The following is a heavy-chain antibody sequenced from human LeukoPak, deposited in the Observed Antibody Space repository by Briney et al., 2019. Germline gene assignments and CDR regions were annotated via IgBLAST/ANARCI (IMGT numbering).Heavy chain of an antibody. J-gene: IGHJ6*04. CDR2: IRPDGSEE. D-gene: IGHD1/OR15-1a*01. V-gene: IGHV3-7*01. CDR3: ARFGITATLDV. CDR1: GFTFSNYW. Sequence: GGSLRLSCAASGFTFSNYWMSWVRQAPGKGLEWVANIRPDGSEEYYVDSLKGRFTISRDNARNSLYLQVNSLRAEDTAVYSSARFGITATLDVWGKGTTVTVSS.